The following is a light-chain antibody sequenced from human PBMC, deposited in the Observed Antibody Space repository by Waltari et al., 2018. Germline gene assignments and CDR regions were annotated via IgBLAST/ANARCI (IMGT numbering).Light chain of an antibody. V-gene: IGLV4-69*01. Sequence: QLVLTQSPSASASLGASVKIPCTLSSEHSLYDIAWHQQHRERGPRFLMRLNSDGSHTKGDGIPDRFSGSSSEAERYLIISSLQYEDEADYYCQTWDPYIVVFGGGTKLTVL. CDR3: QTWDPYIVV. CDR2: LNSDGSH. J-gene: IGLJ2*01. CDR1: SEHSLYD.